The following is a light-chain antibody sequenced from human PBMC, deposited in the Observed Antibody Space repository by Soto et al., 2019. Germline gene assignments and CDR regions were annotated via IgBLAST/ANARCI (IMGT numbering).Light chain of an antibody. Sequence: DIQMTQSPSSLSASVGDRVTITCRASQGIRNDLSWYQQKPGEAPKRLVYVASSLDGGVPARFSGSGSGTEFTLTISSLQPEDFATYYCQQSHSFPLTFGGGTKVDIK. CDR1: QGIRND. CDR2: VAS. CDR3: QQSHSFPLT. J-gene: IGKJ4*01. V-gene: IGKV1-17*01.